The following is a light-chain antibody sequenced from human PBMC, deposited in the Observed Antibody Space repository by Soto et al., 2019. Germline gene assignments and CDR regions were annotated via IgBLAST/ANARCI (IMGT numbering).Light chain of an antibody. CDR3: SSYTSISTRV. CDR2: EVS. V-gene: IGLV2-14*01. J-gene: IGLJ3*02. Sequence: QSALTQPASVSGSPGQSITISYTGTSSDVGSYNYVSWYQQHPGKAPKLMIYEVSNRPSGVSNRFSGSKPGNTASLTISGLQAEDEANYYCSSYTSISTRVFGGGTQLTVL. CDR1: SSDVGSYNY.